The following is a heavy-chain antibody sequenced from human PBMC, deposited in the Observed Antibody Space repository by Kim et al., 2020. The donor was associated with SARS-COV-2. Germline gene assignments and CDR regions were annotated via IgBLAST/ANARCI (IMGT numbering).Heavy chain of an antibody. D-gene: IGHD3-3*01. CDR3: ARDGMVLEWLLPSYGMDF. Sequence: SETLSLTCTVSGGSISSGDYYWSWIRQPPGKGLEWIGYIYYSGSTYYNPSLKSRVTISVDTSKNQFSLKLSSVTAADTAVYYCARDGMVLEWLLPSYGMDFWGQGTTVTVSS. CDR1: GGSISSGDYY. V-gene: IGHV4-30-4*01. J-gene: IGHJ6*02. CDR2: IYYSGST.